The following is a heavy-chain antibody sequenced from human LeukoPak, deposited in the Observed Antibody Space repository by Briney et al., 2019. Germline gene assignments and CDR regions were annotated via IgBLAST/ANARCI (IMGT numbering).Heavy chain of an antibody. J-gene: IGHJ5*02. CDR2: ISAYNGNT. CDR3: ARDVNYYDSSGYYWFDP. D-gene: IGHD3-22*01. Sequence: GASVKVSCKASGYTFTSYGISWVRQAPGQGLEWMGWISAYNGNTNYAQKLQGRVTMTTDTSTGTAYMELRSLRSDDTAVYYCARDVNYYDSSGYYWFDPWGQGTLVTVSS. V-gene: IGHV1-18*01. CDR1: GYTFTSYG.